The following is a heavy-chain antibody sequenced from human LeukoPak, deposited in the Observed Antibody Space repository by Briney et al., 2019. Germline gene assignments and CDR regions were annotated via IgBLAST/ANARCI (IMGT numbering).Heavy chain of an antibody. D-gene: IGHD6-19*01. Sequence: ASVKVSRKASGYTFTGYYMHWVRQAPGQGLEWMGWINPNSGGTNYAQKFQGRVTMTRDTSISTAYMELSRLRSDDTAVYYCARTHSSGREDWFDPWGQGTLVTVSS. J-gene: IGHJ5*02. CDR2: INPNSGGT. CDR3: ARTHSSGREDWFDP. CDR1: GYTFTGYY. V-gene: IGHV1-2*02.